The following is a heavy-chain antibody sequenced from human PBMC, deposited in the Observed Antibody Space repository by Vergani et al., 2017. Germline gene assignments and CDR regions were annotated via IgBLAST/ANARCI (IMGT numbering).Heavy chain of an antibody. V-gene: IGHV4-39*07. J-gene: IGHJ6*03. CDR2: IYTSGST. CDR1: GGSISSSSYY. D-gene: IGHD3-9*01. Sequence: QLQLQESGPGLVKPSETLSLTCTVSGGSISSSSYYWGWIRQPAGKGLEWIGRIYTSGSTYYNPSLKSRVTISVDTSKNQFSLKLSSVTAADTAVYYCARDHQYYDILTGYLNYYYYYYMDVWGKGTTVTVSS. CDR3: ARDHQYYDILTGYLNYYYYYYMDV.